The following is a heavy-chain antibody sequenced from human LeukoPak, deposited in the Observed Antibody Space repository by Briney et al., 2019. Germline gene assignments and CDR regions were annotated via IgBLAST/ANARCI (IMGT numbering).Heavy chain of an antibody. J-gene: IGHJ4*02. V-gene: IGHV1-2*06. Sequence: ASVKVSCKASGYTFTGYYMHWVRQAPGQGLEWMGRINPNSGGTNYAQKFQGRVTMTRDTSISTAYMELSRLRSDDTAVYYCARSDQWVDREMATITTPADYWGQGPLVTVSS. CDR3: ARSDQWVDREMATITTPADY. D-gene: IGHD5-24*01. CDR2: INPNSGGT. CDR1: GYTFTGYY.